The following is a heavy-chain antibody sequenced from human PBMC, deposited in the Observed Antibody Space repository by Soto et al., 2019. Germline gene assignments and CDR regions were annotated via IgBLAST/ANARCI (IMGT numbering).Heavy chain of an antibody. V-gene: IGHV4-59*04. D-gene: IGHD1-7*01. CDR2: IYYSGTT. CDR3: ARQGGDNWNYYYYYYGMDV. J-gene: IGHJ6*02. CDR1: GGSISSYY. Sequence: PSETLSLTCTVSGGSISSYYWSWIRQPPGKGLEWIGYIYYSGTTYYNPSLKSRVTMSVDTSKNQFSLKLSSVTAADTAVYYCARQGGDNWNYYYYYYGMDVWGQGTTVTVSS.